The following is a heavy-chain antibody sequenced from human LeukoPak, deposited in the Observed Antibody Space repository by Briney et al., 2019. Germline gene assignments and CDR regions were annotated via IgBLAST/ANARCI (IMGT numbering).Heavy chain of an antibody. Sequence: SETLSLTCTVSGGSISSYYWSWIRQPPGKGLEWIGYIYYSGSTNYNPSLKSRVSISIDTSKSQLSLKLNSVTAADTAVYYCAGSSKWLSFDFWGQGALVTASS. J-gene: IGHJ4*02. CDR2: IYYSGST. D-gene: IGHD3-22*01. V-gene: IGHV4-59*01. CDR3: AGSSKWLSFDF. CDR1: GGSISSYY.